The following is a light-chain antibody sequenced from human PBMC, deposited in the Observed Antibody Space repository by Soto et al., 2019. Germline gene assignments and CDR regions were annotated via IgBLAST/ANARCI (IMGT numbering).Light chain of an antibody. CDR1: QSIGDS. V-gene: IGKV1-5*01. Sequence: QMTQSPSTLSAYVGDRVTITCRASQSIGDSLAWYQQKPGKAPYLLISDVSSLERGVPSRFSGSGSETEFTLTISRLQPDDFATYFCHSRAFGQRTRLAIK. J-gene: IGKJ5*01. CDR3: HSRA. CDR2: DVS.